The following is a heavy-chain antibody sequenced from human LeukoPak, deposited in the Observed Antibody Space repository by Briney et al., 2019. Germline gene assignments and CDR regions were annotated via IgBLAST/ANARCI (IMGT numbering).Heavy chain of an antibody. Sequence: PSETLSLTCSVSGFSITTSSYYRGWIRQPPGNGLEWIGSFYYSVITSYHPSLRRRVTLSVDTSTNQFSLKLSSVTAADVAVYCCARNTEDIVLVPDWGHGTLVTVSS. CDR3: ARNTEDIVLVPD. J-gene: IGHJ4*01. CDR2: FYYSVIT. V-gene: IGHV4-39*07. CDR1: GFSITTSSYY. D-gene: IGHD2-2*01.